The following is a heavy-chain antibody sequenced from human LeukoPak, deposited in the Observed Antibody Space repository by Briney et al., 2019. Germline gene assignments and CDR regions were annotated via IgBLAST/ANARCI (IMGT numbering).Heavy chain of an antibody. CDR1: GFTFSRYA. D-gene: IGHD3-22*01. CDR3: ARGNDSSGYYFFFDY. V-gene: IGHV3-64*01. J-gene: IGHJ4*02. CDR2: ISTNGGST. Sequence: HGGALRLSCAASGFTFSRYAMHWVRQAPGKGLEYVSAISTNGGSTYYASTVRGRFTISRDNSKNTLYLPMLNVSPADMPVYYRARGNDSSGYYFFFDYWGQGTLVTVSS.